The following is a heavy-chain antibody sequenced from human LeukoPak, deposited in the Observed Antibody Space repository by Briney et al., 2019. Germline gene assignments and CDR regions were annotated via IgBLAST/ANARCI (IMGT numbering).Heavy chain of an antibody. CDR1: GGSFSGYY. CDR2: INHSGST. D-gene: IGHD2-2*01. Sequence: TSETLSLTCAVYGGSFSGYYWSWIRQPPGKGLEWIGEINHSGSTNYNPSLKSRVTISVDTSKNQFSLKLSSVTAADTAVYYCARLDCSSTSCRRNYFDYWGQGTLVTVSS. V-gene: IGHV4-34*01. J-gene: IGHJ4*02. CDR3: ARLDCSSTSCRRNYFDY.